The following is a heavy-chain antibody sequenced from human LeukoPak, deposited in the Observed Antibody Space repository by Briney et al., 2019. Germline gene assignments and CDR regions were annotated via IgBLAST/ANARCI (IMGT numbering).Heavy chain of an antibody. Sequence: PGGSLRLSCAASGFTFSSYAMSWVRQAPGKGLEWVSAISGSGGSTYYADSVKGRFTISRDNSKNTLYLQMNSLRAEDTAVYYCAKFGRTYYYDSSGYYYPTPLYYWGQGTLVTVSS. CDR2: ISGSGGST. V-gene: IGHV3-23*01. CDR1: GFTFSSYA. D-gene: IGHD3-22*01. CDR3: AKFGRTYYYDSSGYYYPTPLYY. J-gene: IGHJ4*02.